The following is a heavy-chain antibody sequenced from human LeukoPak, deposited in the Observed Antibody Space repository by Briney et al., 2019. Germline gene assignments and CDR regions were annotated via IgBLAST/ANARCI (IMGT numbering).Heavy chain of an antibody. J-gene: IGHJ4*02. CDR2: INHSGST. Sequence: SETLSLTCAVYGGSFSGYYWSWIRQPPGKGLEWIGEINHSGSTNSNPSLKSRVTISVDTSKNQFSLKLSSVTATDTAVYYCARGGDILTGYYHDYWGQGTLVTVSS. CDR3: ARGGDILTGYYHDY. D-gene: IGHD3-9*01. CDR1: GGSFSGYY. V-gene: IGHV4-34*01.